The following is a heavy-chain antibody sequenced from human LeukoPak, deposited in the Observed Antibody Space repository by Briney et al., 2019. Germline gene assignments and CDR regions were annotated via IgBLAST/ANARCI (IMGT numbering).Heavy chain of an antibody. J-gene: IGHJ4*02. D-gene: IGHD5-24*01. V-gene: IGHV4-39*01. CDR2: IYYSGNT. CDR1: GGSINRSYYY. Sequence: SETLSLTCTVSGGSINRSYYYWGWIRQPPGKGLEWIGSIYYSGNTYYNPSLKSRVTISVDTSKNQFSLKLSSVTAADTAVYYCARLRDSNNWHVFDYWGQGSLVTVSS. CDR3: ARLRDSNNWHVFDY.